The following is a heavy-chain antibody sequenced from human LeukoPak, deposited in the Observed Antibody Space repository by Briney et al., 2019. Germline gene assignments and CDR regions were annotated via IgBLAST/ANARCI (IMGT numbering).Heavy chain of an antibody. CDR3: ALARAARPGTFGWFDP. CDR1: GGSISSYY. Sequence: SETLSLTCTVSGGSISSYYWSWIRQPPGKGLEWIGYIYTSGSTNYNPSLKSRVTISVDTSKNQFSLKLSSVTAADTAVCYCALARAARPGTFGWFDPWGQGTLVAVSS. CDR2: IYTSGST. J-gene: IGHJ5*02. V-gene: IGHV4-4*09. D-gene: IGHD6-6*01.